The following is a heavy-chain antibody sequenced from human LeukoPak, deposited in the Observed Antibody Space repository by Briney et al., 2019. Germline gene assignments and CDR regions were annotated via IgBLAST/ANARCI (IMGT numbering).Heavy chain of an antibody. J-gene: IGHJ5*02. Sequence: ASVKVSCKASGYTFTGYYMHWVRQAPGQGLEWMGWINPNSGGTNYAQKFQGRVTMTRDTPISTAYMELSRLRSDDTAVYYCALLWFGELLRGRYWFDPWGQGTLVTVSS. D-gene: IGHD3-10*01. V-gene: IGHV1-2*02. CDR2: INPNSGGT. CDR3: ALLWFGELLRGRYWFDP. CDR1: GYTFTGYY.